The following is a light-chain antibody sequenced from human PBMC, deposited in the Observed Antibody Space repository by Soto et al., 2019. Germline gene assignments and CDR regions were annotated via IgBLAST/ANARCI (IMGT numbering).Light chain of an antibody. V-gene: IGKV1-8*01. J-gene: IGKJ5*01. Sequence: IRMTQARASCSASTGYRVTITCRASQGISSYLAWYQQKPGKAPKLLIYAASTLQSGVPSRFSGSGSGTDFTLTISCLQSEDFATYYCQQYYSYPITFGQGTRLEIK. CDR3: QQYYSYPIT. CDR1: QGISSY. CDR2: AAS.